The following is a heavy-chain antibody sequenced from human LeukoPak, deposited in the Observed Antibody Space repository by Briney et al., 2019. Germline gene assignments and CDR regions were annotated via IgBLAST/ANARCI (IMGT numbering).Heavy chain of an antibody. D-gene: IGHD3-22*01. V-gene: IGHV4-39*07. CDR3: ARSYYYDSSGYPALFDY. CDR1: GGSISSGDYY. Sequence: SETLSLTCTVSGGSISSGDYYWSWIRRPPGKGLEWIGSIYFSGSTYYNPSLKSRVTISVDTSKNQFSLKLSSVTAADTAVYYCARSYYYDSSGYPALFDYWGQGTLVTVSS. J-gene: IGHJ4*02. CDR2: IYFSGST.